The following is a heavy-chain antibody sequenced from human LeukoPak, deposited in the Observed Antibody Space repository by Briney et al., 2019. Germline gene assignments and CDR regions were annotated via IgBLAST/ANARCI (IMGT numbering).Heavy chain of an antibody. D-gene: IGHD2-21*02. CDR3: AREGAYCGGDCYYYFDY. J-gene: IGHJ4*02. Sequence: ASVKVSCKASGYTFTSYGISWVRQAPGQGLEWMGWISAYNGNTNYAQKLQGRVTMTTDTSTSTAYMELRSLRSDDTAVYYCAREGAYCGGDCYYYFDYWGQGTLVTVSS. V-gene: IGHV1-18*01. CDR1: GYTFTSYG. CDR2: ISAYNGNT.